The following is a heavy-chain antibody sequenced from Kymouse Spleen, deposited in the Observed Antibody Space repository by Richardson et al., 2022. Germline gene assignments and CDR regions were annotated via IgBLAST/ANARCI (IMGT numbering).Heavy chain of an antibody. J-gene: IGHJ4*02. D-gene: IGHD1-7*01. V-gene: IGHV4-34*01. CDR3: AITGTTNLTT. Sequence: QVQLQQWGAGLLKPSETLSLTCAVYGGSFSGYYWSWIRQPPGKGLEWIGEINHSGSTNYNPSLKSRVTISVDTSKNQFSLKLSSVTAADTAVYYCAITGTTNLTTGAREPWSPSPQ. CDR1: GGSFSGYY. CDR2: INHSGST.